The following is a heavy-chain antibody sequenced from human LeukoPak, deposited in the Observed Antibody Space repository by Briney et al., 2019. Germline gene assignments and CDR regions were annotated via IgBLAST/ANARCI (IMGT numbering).Heavy chain of an antibody. V-gene: IGHV4-39*01. Sequence: SSETLSLTCTVSGVSISSHNYYWGWIRQPPGKGLEWIVSIYYSGSTYYNPSLKSRVTISVDTSKNQFSLKLSSVTAADTAVYYCARHAGVTMIVVVTYFDYWGQGTLVTVSS. J-gene: IGHJ4*02. CDR3: ARHAGVTMIVVVTYFDY. CDR1: GVSISSHNYY. CDR2: IYYSGST. D-gene: IGHD3-22*01.